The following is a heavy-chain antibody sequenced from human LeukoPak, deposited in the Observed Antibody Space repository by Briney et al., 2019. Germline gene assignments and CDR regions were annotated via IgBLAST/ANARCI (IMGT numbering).Heavy chain of an antibody. J-gene: IGHJ4*02. CDR3: ARLPPLTYPPYYFDY. V-gene: IGHV5-51*01. CDR1: GYSFTSYW. D-gene: IGHD1-14*01. Sequence: GESLKISCKGSGYSFTSYWIGWVRQMPGKGLEWMGIIYPGDSDTRYSPSFQGQVTISADKSISTAYLQWSSLKASDTAMYYCARLPPLTYPPYYFDYWGQGTLVTVSS. CDR2: IYPGDSDT.